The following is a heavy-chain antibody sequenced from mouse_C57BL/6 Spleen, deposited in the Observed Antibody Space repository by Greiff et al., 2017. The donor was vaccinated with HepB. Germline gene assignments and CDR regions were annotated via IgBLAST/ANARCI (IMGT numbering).Heavy chain of an antibody. J-gene: IGHJ2*01. V-gene: IGHV3-6*01. D-gene: IGHD2-3*01. CDR1: GYSITSGYY. CDR2: ISYDGSN. Sequence: EVQRVESGPGLVKPSQSLSLTCSVTGYSITSGYYWNWIRQFPGNKLEWMGYISYDGSNNYNPSLKNRISITRDTSKNQFFLKLNSVTTEDTATYYCAREGYDGYLYYFDYWGQGTTLTVSS. CDR3: AREGYDGYLYYFDY.